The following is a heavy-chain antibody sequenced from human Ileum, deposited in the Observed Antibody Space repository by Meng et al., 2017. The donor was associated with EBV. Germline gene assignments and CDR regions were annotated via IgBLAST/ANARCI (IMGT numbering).Heavy chain of an antibody. Sequence: QFTLVQSGAEVKKPGASVKVSCKASGYRFTAFGISWVRQAPGQGPEWMGWITTYNGDTKYAQKFQGRVTMTRETSTNTAYMELTSLRSDDTAVYYCARTYYGSYGFDYWGQGTLVTVSS. V-gene: IGHV1-18*01. D-gene: IGHD3-10*01. CDR2: ITTYNGDT. J-gene: IGHJ4*02. CDR3: ARTYYGSYGFDY. CDR1: GYRFTAFG.